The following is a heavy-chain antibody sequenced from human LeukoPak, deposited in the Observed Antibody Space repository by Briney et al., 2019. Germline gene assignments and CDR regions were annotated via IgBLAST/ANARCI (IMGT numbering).Heavy chain of an antibody. D-gene: IGHD3-3*01. CDR2: ISGSGGST. Sequence: PGGSLRLSCAASGFTFSSYAMSWVRQAPGKGLEWVSAISGSGGSTYYADSVKGRFTISRDNSKNTLYLQMNSLRAEDTAVYYCAKDRTDFWSGYRFDYWGQGTLVTVSS. J-gene: IGHJ4*02. CDR1: GFTFSSYA. V-gene: IGHV3-23*01. CDR3: AKDRTDFWSGYRFDY.